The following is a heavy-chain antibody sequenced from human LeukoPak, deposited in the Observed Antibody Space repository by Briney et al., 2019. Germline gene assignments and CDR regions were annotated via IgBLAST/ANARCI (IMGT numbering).Heavy chain of an antibody. Sequence: ASVKVSCKASGYTFTSYGISWVRQAPGQGLEWMGGFDPEDGETIYAQKFQGRVTMTEDTSTDTAYMELSSLRSEDTAVYYCATRGYYYGSGSHYYYYGMDVWGQGTTVTVSS. CDR1: GYTFTSYG. CDR3: ATRGYYYGSGSHYYYYGMDV. D-gene: IGHD3-10*01. J-gene: IGHJ6*02. CDR2: FDPEDGET. V-gene: IGHV1-24*01.